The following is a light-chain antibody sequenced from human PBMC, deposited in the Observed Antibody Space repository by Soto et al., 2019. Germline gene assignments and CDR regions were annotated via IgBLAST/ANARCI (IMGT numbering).Light chain of an antibody. Sequence: EIVLTQSPGTLSSSPGERATLSCRASQSVTSNYLAWYQQKRGQAPRLLIWGASIRATDLPDRFSGGGSGTDFTLTISSLEPEDFAVYYCQQRSNWPPTWTFGQGTKVDIK. CDR3: QQRSNWPPTWT. CDR2: GAS. J-gene: IGKJ1*01. CDR1: QSVTSNY. V-gene: IGKV3D-20*02.